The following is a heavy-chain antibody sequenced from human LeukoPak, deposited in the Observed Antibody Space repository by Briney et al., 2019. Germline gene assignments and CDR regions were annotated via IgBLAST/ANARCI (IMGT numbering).Heavy chain of an antibody. J-gene: IGHJ4*02. D-gene: IGHD2-8*01. Sequence: ASVKVSCKASGYTLTGYYMHWVRQAPGQGLEWMGRINPNSGGTNYAQKFQGRVTMTRDTSISTAYMELSRLRSDDTAVYYCAREVGGYCTNGVCYTFDYWGQGTLVTVSS. CDR1: GYTLTGYY. V-gene: IGHV1-2*06. CDR2: INPNSGGT. CDR3: AREVGGYCTNGVCYTFDY.